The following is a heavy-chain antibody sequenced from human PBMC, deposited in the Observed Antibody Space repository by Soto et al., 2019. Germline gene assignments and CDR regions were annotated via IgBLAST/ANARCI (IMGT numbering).Heavy chain of an antibody. CDR2: ISSNGGST. CDR1: GFTVSSNY. V-gene: IGHV3-64*01. J-gene: IGHJ4*02. D-gene: IGHD6-19*01. Sequence: EVPLVESGGGLVQPGGSLRLSCAASGFTVSSNYMTWVRQAPGKGLEYVSAISSNGGSTYYANSVKGRFTTSRDNSKNTLYLQMGSPRAEDMAVYYCARGFGWLDYWGQGTLVTVSS. CDR3: ARGFGWLDY.